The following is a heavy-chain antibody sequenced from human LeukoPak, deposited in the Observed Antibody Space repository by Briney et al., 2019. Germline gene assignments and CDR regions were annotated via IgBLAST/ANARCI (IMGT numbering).Heavy chain of an antibody. CDR1: GFTFSSHA. D-gene: IGHD4-17*01. J-gene: IGHJ4*02. V-gene: IGHV3-30-3*01. CDR3: ARGGDYLDY. Sequence: GRSLRLPCAASGFTFSSHAMHWVRQAPGKGLEWVAVISYDGSNKYYADSVKGRFTISRDNSKNTLYLQMNSLRAEDTAVYYCARGGDYLDYWGQGTLVTVSS. CDR2: ISYDGSNK.